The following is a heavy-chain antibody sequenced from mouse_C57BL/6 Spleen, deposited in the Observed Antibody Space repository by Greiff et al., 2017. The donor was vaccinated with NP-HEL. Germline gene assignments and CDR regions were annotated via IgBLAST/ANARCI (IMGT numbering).Heavy chain of an antibody. Sequence: VKLQQSGPGLVQPSQSLSITCTVSGFSLTSYGVHWVRQPPGKGLEWLGVIWSGGSTDYNAAFISRLSISKDNSKSQVFFKMNSLQADDTAIYYCANAPHYYGSSYAMDYWGQGTSVTVSS. V-gene: IGHV2-4*01. J-gene: IGHJ4*01. CDR2: IWSGGST. CDR1: GFSLTSYG. CDR3: ANAPHYYGSSYAMDY. D-gene: IGHD1-1*01.